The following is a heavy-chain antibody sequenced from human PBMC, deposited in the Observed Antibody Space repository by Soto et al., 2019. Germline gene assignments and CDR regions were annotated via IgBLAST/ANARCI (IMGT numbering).Heavy chain of an antibody. CDR3: ARDEGLLWLGELLPRYYYYYGMDV. CDR1: GGTFSSYA. Sequence: QVQLVQSGAEVKKPGSSVKVSCKASGGTFSSYAISWVRQAPGQGLEWMGGIIPIFGTANYAQKFQGRVTITADESTSTAYMELSSLRSEDTAVYYCARDEGLLWLGELLPRYYYYYGMDVWGQGTTVTVSS. CDR2: IIPIFGTA. D-gene: IGHD3-10*01. J-gene: IGHJ6*02. V-gene: IGHV1-69*01.